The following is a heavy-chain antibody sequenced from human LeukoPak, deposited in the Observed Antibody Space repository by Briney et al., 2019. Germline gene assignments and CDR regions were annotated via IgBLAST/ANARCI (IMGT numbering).Heavy chain of an antibody. CDR1: GFTFSIYA. D-gene: IGHD3-10*01. J-gene: IGHJ3*01. CDR2: ISYDGSNK. Sequence: GGSLRLSCAASGFTFSIYAMHWVRQAPGKGLEWVAVISYDGSNKYYADSVKARFTISRDNAKNSLYLQLNSLRAADTALYYCARDTHYYGSGSPAFDLWGRGTMVTVSS. V-gene: IGHV3-30*04. CDR3: ARDTHYYGSGSPAFDL.